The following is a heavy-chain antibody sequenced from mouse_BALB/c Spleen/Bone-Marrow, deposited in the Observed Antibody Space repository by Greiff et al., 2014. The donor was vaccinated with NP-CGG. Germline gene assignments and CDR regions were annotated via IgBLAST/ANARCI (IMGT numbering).Heavy chain of an antibody. D-gene: IGHD1-1*01. V-gene: IGHV14-3*02. CDR1: GFNIKDTY. Sequence: VQLQQSGAELVKPGASVKLSCTASGFNIKDTYMYWVKQRPEQGLEWIGRIDPANGNTKYDPKFQDKATITADTSSNTAYLQLSSLTSEDTAVYYCAGYYYGSSLFAYWGQGTLVTVSA. J-gene: IGHJ3*01. CDR2: IDPANGNT. CDR3: AGYYYGSSLFAY.